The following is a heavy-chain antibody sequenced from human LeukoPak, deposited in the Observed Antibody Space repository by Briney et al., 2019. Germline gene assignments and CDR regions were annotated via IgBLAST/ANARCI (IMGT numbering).Heavy chain of an antibody. V-gene: IGHV3-7*01. Sequence: GGSLRLSCAASGFTISNYWMTWVRQAPGKGLEWVANIKQDGSVKYYVDSVKGRFTISRDNAKNSLYVQVNSLRAEDTAVYFCARIGYSSASLDYWGQGTLVTVSS. J-gene: IGHJ4*02. CDR3: ARIGYSSASLDY. CDR1: GFTISNYW. D-gene: IGHD6-6*01. CDR2: IKQDGSVK.